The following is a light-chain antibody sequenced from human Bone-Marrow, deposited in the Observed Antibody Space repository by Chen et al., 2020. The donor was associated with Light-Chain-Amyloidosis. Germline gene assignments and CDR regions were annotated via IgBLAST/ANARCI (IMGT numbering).Light chain of an antibody. J-gene: IGKJ1*01. CDR3: QQYYSTPRT. V-gene: IGKV4-1*01. Sequence: DIVMTQSPDSLPVSLSERATINCKSSQGVLYSSNNKNYLAWYQQKPGQPPKLLIYWASTRESGVPDRFSGSGSGTDFTLTISSLQAEDVAVYYCQQYYSTPRTFGQGTKVEIK. CDR1: QGVLYSSNNKNY. CDR2: WAS.